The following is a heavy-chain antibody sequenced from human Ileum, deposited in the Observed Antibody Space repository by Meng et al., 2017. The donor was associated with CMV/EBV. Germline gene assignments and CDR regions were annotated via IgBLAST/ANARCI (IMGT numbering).Heavy chain of an antibody. Sequence: QVQLVQSGAHMKKPRASLKVSCKASGYTFTGYYMHWVRQAPGQGLEWMGRINPDTGGTNYAQKFQGRVTMTRDTSISTAYMELSRLTSDDTAVYFCMTVTGNYPYWGQGALVTVSS. J-gene: IGHJ4*02. D-gene: IGHD1-7*01. V-gene: IGHV1-2*06. CDR3: MTVTGNYPY. CDR2: INPDTGGT. CDR1: GYTFTGYY.